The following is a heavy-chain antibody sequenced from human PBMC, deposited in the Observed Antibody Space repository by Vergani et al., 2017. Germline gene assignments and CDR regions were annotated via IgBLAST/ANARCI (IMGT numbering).Heavy chain of an antibody. Sequence: EVQLVEPGGGVVQPGGSLRLSCAASGFSFDVYAMHWVRQAPGKGLEWVSRISGDGGSTYYADSVKCRFTISRDNSKNSLHLQMNSLRTDDTALYYCAKDMANDFSSYYYYYMDVWGSGTTVTVSS. CDR3: AKDMANDFSSYYYYYMDV. D-gene: IGHD3-3*01. CDR1: GFSFDVYA. J-gene: IGHJ6*03. V-gene: IGHV3-43*02. CDR2: ISGDGGST.